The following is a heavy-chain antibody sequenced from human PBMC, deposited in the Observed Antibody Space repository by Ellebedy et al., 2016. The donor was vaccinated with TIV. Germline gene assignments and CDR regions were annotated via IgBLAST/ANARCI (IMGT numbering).Heavy chain of an antibody. V-gene: IGHV3-23*01. CDR1: CFTFSSYA. CDR3: AKGFWVAAAGTGFDY. D-gene: IGHD6-13*01. Sequence: GESLKISCAASCFTFSSYAMSWVRQAPGTGLEWVSAISGSGGSTYYADSVKGRFTISRDNSKNTLYLQMNSLRAEDTAVYYCAKGFWVAAAGTGFDYWGQGTLVTVSS. CDR2: ISGSGGST. J-gene: IGHJ4*02.